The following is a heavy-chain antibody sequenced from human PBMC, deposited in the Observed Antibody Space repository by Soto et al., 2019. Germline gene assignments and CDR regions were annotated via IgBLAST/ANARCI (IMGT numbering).Heavy chain of an antibody. D-gene: IGHD5-12*01. CDR3: ARDGQRNIVATDIDY. J-gene: IGHJ4*02. Sequence: EASVKVSCKASGYTFTSYAMHWVRQAPGQRLEWMGWINAGNGNTKYSQKFQGRVTITRDTSASTAYMELSSLRSEDTAVYYCARDGQRNIVATDIDYWGQGTLVTVSS. CDR2: INAGNGNT. CDR1: GYTFTSYA. V-gene: IGHV1-3*01.